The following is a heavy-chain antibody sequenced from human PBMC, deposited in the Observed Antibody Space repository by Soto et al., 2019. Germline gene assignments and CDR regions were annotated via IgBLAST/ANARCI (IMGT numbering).Heavy chain of an antibody. D-gene: IGHD1-26*01. CDR2: ISDSAERI. CDR3: VTLALGKFDY. CDR1: GFTFSSNS. V-gene: IGHV3-23*01. Sequence: GRSLRLSCAASGFTFSSNSMSWVRQAPGEGLEWVSAISDSAERIFYVDSVKGRFTISRDNSKNKLYLQMDSLRAEDTAVYYCVTLALGKFDYWGQGNLVTVSS. J-gene: IGHJ4*02.